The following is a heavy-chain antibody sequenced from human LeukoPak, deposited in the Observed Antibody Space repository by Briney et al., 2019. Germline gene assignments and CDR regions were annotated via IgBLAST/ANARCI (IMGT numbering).Heavy chain of an antibody. CDR1: GFTFSSNG. CDR2: IQNDGNNK. CDR3: ARDWGTSSLYLVN. Sequence: GGSLRLSCAASGFTFSSNGMHWVRQVPGKGLECVAFIQNDGNNKKYADSVKGRFTISRDNSKNTLYLQMNSLRAEDTAVYYCARDWGTSSLYLVNWGQGTLVTVSS. J-gene: IGHJ4*02. D-gene: IGHD6-6*01. V-gene: IGHV3-30*02.